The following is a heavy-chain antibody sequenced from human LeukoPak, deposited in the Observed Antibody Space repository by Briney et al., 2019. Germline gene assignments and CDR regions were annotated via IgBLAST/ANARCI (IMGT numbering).Heavy chain of an antibody. CDR1: GFAFSSYW. Sequence: GGSLRLSCAASGFAFSSYWMSWVRQAPGKGLEWVANIKQDGSEKYYVDSVKGRFNISRDNAKNSLYLQMNSLRAEDTAVYYCAREGVWFGELLRVPYFDYWGQGTLVTVSS. V-gene: IGHV3-7*01. J-gene: IGHJ4*02. CDR3: AREGVWFGELLRVPYFDY. CDR2: IKQDGSEK. D-gene: IGHD3-10*01.